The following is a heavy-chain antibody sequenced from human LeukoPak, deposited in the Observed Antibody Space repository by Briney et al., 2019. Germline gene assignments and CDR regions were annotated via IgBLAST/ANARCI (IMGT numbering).Heavy chain of an antibody. CDR2: INTDGSST. CDR3: AKDPLITIFGVPEPPEVPFDY. Sequence: PGGSLRLSCAASGFTFSSYWMHWVRQAPGKGLVWVSRINTDGSSTSYADSVKGRFTISRDNAKNTLYLQMNSLRAEDTAVYYCAKDPLITIFGVPEPPEVPFDYWGQGTLVTVSS. CDR1: GFTFSSYW. D-gene: IGHD3-3*01. J-gene: IGHJ4*02. V-gene: IGHV3-74*01.